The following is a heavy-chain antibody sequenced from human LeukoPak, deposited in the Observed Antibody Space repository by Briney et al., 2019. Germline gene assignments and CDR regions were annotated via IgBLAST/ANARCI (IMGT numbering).Heavy chain of an antibody. CDR3: ATGPPAAYYIL. D-gene: IGHD3-9*01. CDR1: GFTFSSYW. CDR2: IKSKTDGGTP. Sequence: SGGSLRLSCAASGFTFSSYWMSWVRQAPGKGLEWVGRIKSKTDGGTPDYAAPVKGRFIISRHDSKNTLYLQMNSLKTEDTAVYYCATGPPAAYYILWGQGTLVTVSS. J-gene: IGHJ4*02. V-gene: IGHV3-15*01.